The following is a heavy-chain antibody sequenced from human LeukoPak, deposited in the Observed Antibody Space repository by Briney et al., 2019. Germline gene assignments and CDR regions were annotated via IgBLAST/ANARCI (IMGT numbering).Heavy chain of an antibody. D-gene: IGHD2-15*01. CDR3: ARAGYCSGGSCHPIFDY. V-gene: IGHV4-59*10. J-gene: IGHJ4*02. CDR1: GGSFSVSY. Sequence: PSDTLSLTCAVYGGSFSVSYWSWIRQPAGKGLEGIGRIYTSGSTNYNPSLTSRVTISVDTSKNHFSLKLSSVTAADTAVYYCARAGYCSGGSCHPIFDYWGQGTLVTVSS. CDR2: IYTSGST.